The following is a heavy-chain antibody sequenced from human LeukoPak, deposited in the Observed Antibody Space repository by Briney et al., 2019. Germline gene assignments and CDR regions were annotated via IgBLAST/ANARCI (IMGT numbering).Heavy chain of an antibody. D-gene: IGHD2-2*02. CDR1: GGSISSSSYY. CDR3: ARDWALGYCTTTSCYTAFDY. V-gene: IGHV4-39*07. Sequence: SETLSLTCTVSGGSISSSSYYWGWIRQPPGKGLEWIGSIYYSGSTYYNPSLKSRVTISVDTSKNQFSLKLSSVTAADTAVYFCARDWALGYCTTTSCYTAFDYWGQGTLVTVSS. CDR2: IYYSGST. J-gene: IGHJ4*02.